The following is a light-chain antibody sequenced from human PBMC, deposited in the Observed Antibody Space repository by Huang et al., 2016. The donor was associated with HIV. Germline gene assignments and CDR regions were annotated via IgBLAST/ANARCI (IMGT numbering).Light chain of an antibody. CDR2: GAS. CDR1: QSVSSN. Sequence: EIVMTQSTATLPVSPGERATLSCRTSQSVSSNLAWYQQKPGQAPRLLIYGASTRATGIPARFSGSGSGTEFTLTISSLQSEDFAIYYCQQYNIWPVTFGQGTKVEVK. CDR3: QQYNIWPVT. J-gene: IGKJ1*01. V-gene: IGKV3-15*01.